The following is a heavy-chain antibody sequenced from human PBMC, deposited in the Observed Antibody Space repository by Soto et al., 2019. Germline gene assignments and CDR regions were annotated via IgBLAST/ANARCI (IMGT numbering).Heavy chain of an antibody. D-gene: IGHD7-27*01. CDR1: GFILSDCA. CDR3: ARDLSWGSNWYYYMDV. V-gene: IGHV3-48*01. Sequence: GWSLRLSCATSGFILSDCAMNWVRQAPGKGLEWVSYISSSSSVIDYADSVKGRFTVSRDNARNSLYLQMNSLRAEDTAVYYCARDLSWGSNWYYYMDVWGKGTTVTVS. J-gene: IGHJ6*03. CDR2: ISSSSSVI.